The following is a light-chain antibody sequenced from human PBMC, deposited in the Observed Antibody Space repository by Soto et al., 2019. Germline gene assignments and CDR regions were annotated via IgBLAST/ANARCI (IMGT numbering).Light chain of an antibody. CDR3: QQYGSSPPT. CDR2: GAS. CDR1: QSISSSY. J-gene: IGKJ1*01. V-gene: IGKV3-20*01. Sequence: EIVLTQSPGTLSLSPGERATLSCRASQSISSSYLAWYQQKPGQAPRLLIYGASSRATGIPDRFSGSGSGTDVTLTISRLEPEDFAVYYCQQYGSSPPTFDQGTKVEIK.